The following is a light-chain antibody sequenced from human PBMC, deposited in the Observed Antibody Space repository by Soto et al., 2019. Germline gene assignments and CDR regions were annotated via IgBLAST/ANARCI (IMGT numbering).Light chain of an antibody. Sequence: EIVMTQSPATLSVSPGERASLSCRASQTVYSNLAWYQQKPGQAPRLLIYGASTRATGIPGRFSGSGSGTEFTLTISSLQSEDFAAYYCQQYSTWPLTFGGGTKVDI. J-gene: IGKJ4*01. CDR1: QTVYSN. V-gene: IGKV3-15*01. CDR3: QQYSTWPLT. CDR2: GAS.